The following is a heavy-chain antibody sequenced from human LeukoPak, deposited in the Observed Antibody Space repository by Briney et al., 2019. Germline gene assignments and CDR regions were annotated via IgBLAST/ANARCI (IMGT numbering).Heavy chain of an antibody. CDR3: ARTVVVVLAAPSLFDY. D-gene: IGHD2-2*01. CDR2: IYYSGST. Sequence: PSETLSLTCTVSGGSVSSGSYYWSWIRQPPGKGLEGIGYIYYSGSTNYNPSLKSRVTISVDTSKNQFSLKLSSVTAADTAVYYWARTVVVVLAAPSLFDYWGQGTLVTVSS. V-gene: IGHV4-61*01. CDR1: GGSVSSGSYY. J-gene: IGHJ4*02.